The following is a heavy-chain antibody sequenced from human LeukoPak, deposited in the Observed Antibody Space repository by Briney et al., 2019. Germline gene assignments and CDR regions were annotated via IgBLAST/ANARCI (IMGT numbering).Heavy chain of an antibody. CDR1: GFTFNTYW. CDR2: IKHDGSEI. V-gene: IGHV3-7*05. Sequence: GGSLRLSCAASGFTFNTYWMNWVRQAPGKGLGWVANIKHDGSEINYMDSVKGRFTISRDNAKNSLYLQMNSLRTEDTAVYYCARGYCSSTSCYKNWFDPWGQGTLVTVSS. J-gene: IGHJ5*02. D-gene: IGHD2-2*02. CDR3: ARGYCSSTSCYKNWFDP.